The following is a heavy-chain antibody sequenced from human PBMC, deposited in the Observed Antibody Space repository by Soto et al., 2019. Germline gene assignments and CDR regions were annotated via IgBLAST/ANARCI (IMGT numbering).Heavy chain of an antibody. CDR1: GGSISSYY. CDR3: ARGWGLVFDY. J-gene: IGHJ4*02. Sequence: QVQLQESGPGLVKPSETLSLTCTVSGGSISSYYWSWIRQPPGKGLEWIGYIYYSGSTNYNPSLKSRVTISVDTSKNQFSLKLSSVTAADTAGYYCARGWGLVFDYCGQGTLVTVSS. D-gene: IGHD2-21*02. V-gene: IGHV4-59*01. CDR2: IYYSGST.